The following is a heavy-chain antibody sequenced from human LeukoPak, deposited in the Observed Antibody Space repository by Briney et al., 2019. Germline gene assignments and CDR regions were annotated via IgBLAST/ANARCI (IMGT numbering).Heavy chain of an antibody. CDR2: IYYSGST. CDR1: GGSISSGDYY. Sequence: SETLSLTCTVSGGSISSGDYYWSWIRQPPGQGLEWIGYIYYSGSTYYNPSLKSRVTISVDTSKNQFSLKLSSVTAADTAVYYCARDTQRGYSYGYAFDIWGQGTMVTVSS. CDR3: ARDTQRGYSYGYAFDI. J-gene: IGHJ3*02. D-gene: IGHD5-18*01. V-gene: IGHV4-30-4*01.